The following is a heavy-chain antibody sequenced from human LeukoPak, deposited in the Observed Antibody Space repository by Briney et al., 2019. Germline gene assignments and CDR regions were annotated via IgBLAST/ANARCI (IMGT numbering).Heavy chain of an antibody. J-gene: IGHJ4*02. V-gene: IGHV3-30-3*01. Sequence: GGSLRLSCAASGFTFSSYAMHWVRQAPGKGLEWVAVISYDGSNKYYADSVKGRFTISRDNSKSTLYLQMNSLRVEDTAIYYCARRSWQFLDKGYFDYWGQGTLVTVSS. CDR1: GFTFSSYA. D-gene: IGHD1-1*01. CDR2: ISYDGSNK. CDR3: ARRSWQFLDKGYFDY.